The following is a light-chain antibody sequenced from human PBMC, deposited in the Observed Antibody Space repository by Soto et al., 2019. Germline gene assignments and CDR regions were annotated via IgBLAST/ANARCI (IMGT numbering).Light chain of an antibody. CDR3: QQYDNSPLT. CDR2: GAS. Sequence: DNVLTQSPGSLSLSPGEIATLSCRPSQSVSSIYLAWYQQKPGQAPRLLIYGASNRATGIPDRFSGGGSGTDFTLTISRLEPEDFAVYYCQQYDNSPLTFGGGTKVDIK. CDR1: QSVSSIY. J-gene: IGKJ4*01. V-gene: IGKV3-20*01.